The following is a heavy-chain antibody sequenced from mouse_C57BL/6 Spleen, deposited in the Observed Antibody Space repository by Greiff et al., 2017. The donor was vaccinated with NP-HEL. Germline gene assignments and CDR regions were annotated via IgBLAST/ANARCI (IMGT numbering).Heavy chain of an antibody. CDR1: GYAFSSYW. V-gene: IGHV1-80*01. CDR2: IYPGDGDT. D-gene: IGHD1-2*01. CDR3: AELRRCAY. J-gene: IGHJ3*01. Sequence: QVQLKESGAELVKPGASVKISCKASGYAFSSYWMNWVKQRPGKGLEWIGQIYPGDGDTNYNGKFKGKATLTADKSSSTAYMQLSSLTSEDSAVYFCAELRRCAYWGQGTLVTVSA.